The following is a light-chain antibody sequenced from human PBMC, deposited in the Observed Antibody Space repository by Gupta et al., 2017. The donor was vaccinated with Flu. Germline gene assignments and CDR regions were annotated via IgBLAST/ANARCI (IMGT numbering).Light chain of an antibody. CDR1: QSIGNW. Sequence: DIQMTQSPSTLSASVGDRVTITCRASQSIGNWLAWYQQKPGKSPKILISKASSLESGVPSRFGGSGSGTEFTLTISSLHPDDYATYYCQQESNSPWAFGQGTKVEV. CDR3: QQESNSPWA. CDR2: KAS. J-gene: IGKJ1*01. V-gene: IGKV1-5*03.